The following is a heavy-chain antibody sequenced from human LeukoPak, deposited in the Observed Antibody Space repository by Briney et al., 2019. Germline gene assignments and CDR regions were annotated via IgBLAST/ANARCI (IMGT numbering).Heavy chain of an antibody. CDR3: AGGEGWTSEH. V-gene: IGHV3-7*03. Sequence: GGSLILSCVASKSTFTNYWMTWVRQPPGKGREGVANIKEDGTEKHYAVSVKGRFTISRGNTENSVYLRMNSLRVEDTDVYFCAGGEGWTSEHWGQGTQVTVSS. CDR2: IKEDGTEK. CDR1: KSTFTNYW. J-gene: IGHJ1*01. D-gene: IGHD3-10*01.